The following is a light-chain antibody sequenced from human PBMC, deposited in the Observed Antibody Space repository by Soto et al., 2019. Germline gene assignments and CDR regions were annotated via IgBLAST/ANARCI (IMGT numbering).Light chain of an antibody. CDR1: QGISDY. CDR2: GAS. CDR3: QQFNAYPLT. Sequence: DIQLTQSPSFLSASVGDRVTISCRASQGISDYLAWYQQKPGKAPKLLIYGASTLQSGVPSRFSGSASGTEFTRTISSLQPEDFATYFCQQFNAYPLTFGGGTKLEIK. V-gene: IGKV1-9*01. J-gene: IGKJ4*01.